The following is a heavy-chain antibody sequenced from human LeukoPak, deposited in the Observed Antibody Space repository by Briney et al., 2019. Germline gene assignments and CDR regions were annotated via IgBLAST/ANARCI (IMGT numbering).Heavy chain of an antibody. CDR1: GFTFDNYC. V-gene: IGHV3-21*01. CDR2: ISSSSNYI. J-gene: IGHJ4*02. D-gene: IGHD3-3*01. CDR3: ARDLTDDFWSGYHFDY. Sequence: GGSLRLSCAASGFTFDNYCMNWVRQAPGKGLEWVSSISSSSNYIYYADSVKGRFTISRDNAKNSLYLQMNSLRAEDTAVYYCARDLTDDFWSGYHFDYWGQGTLVTVSS.